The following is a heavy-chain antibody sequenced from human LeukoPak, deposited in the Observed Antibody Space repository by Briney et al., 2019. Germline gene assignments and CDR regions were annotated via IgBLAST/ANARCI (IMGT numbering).Heavy chain of an antibody. V-gene: IGHV1-69*05. CDR2: IIPIFGTA. D-gene: IGHD3-22*01. CDR3: ARLLIVVVITYYYYYYMDV. Sequence: SVKVSCKASGGTFSSYAISWVRQAPGQGLEWMGGIIPIFGTANYAQKFQGRVTITTDESTSTAYMELSSLRSEDTAVSYCARLLIVVVITYYYYYYMDVWGKGTTVTVSS. J-gene: IGHJ6*03. CDR1: GGTFSSYA.